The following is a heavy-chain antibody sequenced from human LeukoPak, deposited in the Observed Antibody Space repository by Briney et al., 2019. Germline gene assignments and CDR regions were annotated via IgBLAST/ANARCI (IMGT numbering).Heavy chain of an antibody. V-gene: IGHV3-23*01. CDR3: AKIVNSHNAY. CDR2: IGGGGDTT. Sequence: GGSLRLSCAASGFTFSDHGMSWVRQAPGTGLEWVSAIGGGGDTTYYTDSVKGRFTVSRDNSKNTLYLQMYSLRAEDTAVYYCAKIVNSHNAYWGQGTLVTVSS. J-gene: IGHJ4*02. CDR1: GFTFSDHG. D-gene: IGHD1-26*01.